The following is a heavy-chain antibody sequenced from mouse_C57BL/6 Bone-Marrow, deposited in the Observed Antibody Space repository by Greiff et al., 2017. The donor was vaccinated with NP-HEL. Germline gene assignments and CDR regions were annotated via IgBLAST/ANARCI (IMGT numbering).Heavy chain of an antibody. CDR3: ARATYDDYDGAMDF. J-gene: IGHJ4*01. V-gene: IGHV1-26*01. D-gene: IGHD2-4*01. Sequence: EVQLQQSGPELVKPGASVKISCKASGYTFTDYYMNWVKQSHGKSLEWIGDINPNNGGNSYNQKFKGKATLTVDKSSSTAYLELRSLTSEYTAVYYCARATYDDYDGAMDFWGQGTSVTVSS. CDR2: INPNNGGN. CDR1: GYTFTDYY.